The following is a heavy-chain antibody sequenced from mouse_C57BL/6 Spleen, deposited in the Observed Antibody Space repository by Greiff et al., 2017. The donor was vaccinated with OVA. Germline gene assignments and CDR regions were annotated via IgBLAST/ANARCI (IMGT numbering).Heavy chain of an antibody. CDR1: GYAFSSYW. CDR3: ARGGYGYGSFAY. Sequence: QVQLKESGAELVKPGASVKISCKASGYAFSSYWMNWVKQRPGKGLEWIGQIYPGDGDTNYNGKFKGKATLTADKSSSTAYMQLSSLTSEDSAVYFCARGGYGYGSFAYWGQGTLVTVSA. D-gene: IGHD2-2*01. J-gene: IGHJ3*01. V-gene: IGHV1-80*01. CDR2: IYPGDGDT.